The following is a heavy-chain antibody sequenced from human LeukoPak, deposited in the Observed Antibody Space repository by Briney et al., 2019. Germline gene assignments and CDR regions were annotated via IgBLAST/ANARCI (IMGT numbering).Heavy chain of an antibody. Sequence: ASVKVSCKASGYTFTSYYMHWVRQAPGQGLERMGIINPSGGSTSYAQKFQGRVTMTRDTSTSTVYMELSSLRSEDTAVYYCARGSPITIFGVVNPKGAFDIWGQGTKVTVSS. CDR3: ARGSPITIFGVVNPKGAFDI. V-gene: IGHV1-46*01. D-gene: IGHD3-3*01. J-gene: IGHJ3*02. CDR1: GYTFTSYY. CDR2: INPSGGST.